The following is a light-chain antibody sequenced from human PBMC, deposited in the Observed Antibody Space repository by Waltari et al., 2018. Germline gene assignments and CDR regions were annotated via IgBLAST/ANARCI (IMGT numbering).Light chain of an antibody. CDR1: QRIRDW. CDR2: RSS. CDR3: QQYDNYFYT. Sequence: DIQMNQSYSTLSASLRERVTITCRASQRIRDWFAWSQQKPGKAPKPLIHRSSTLASGVPSRFSGSGSGTEFTLTISGLQPDDFATYYCQQYDNYFYTFGQGTKLEI. J-gene: IGKJ2*01. V-gene: IGKV1-5*03.